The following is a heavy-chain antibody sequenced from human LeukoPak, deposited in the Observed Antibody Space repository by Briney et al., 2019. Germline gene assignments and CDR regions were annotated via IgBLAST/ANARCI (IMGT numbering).Heavy chain of an antibody. D-gene: IGHD3-22*01. V-gene: IGHV3-30*03. Sequence: GGSLRLSCAASGFTFSSYGMHWVRQAPGKGLEWVAVISYDGSNKYYADSVKGRFTISRDNSKNTLYLQMNSLRAEDTAVYYCARERAVVITDAFDIWGQGTMVTVSS. CDR2: ISYDGSNK. CDR3: ARERAVVITDAFDI. CDR1: GFTFSSYG. J-gene: IGHJ3*02.